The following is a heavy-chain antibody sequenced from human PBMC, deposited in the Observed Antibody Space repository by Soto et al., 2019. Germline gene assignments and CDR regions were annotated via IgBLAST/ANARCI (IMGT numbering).Heavy chain of an antibody. CDR3: ARAKIVVVPAAIVPFDP. D-gene: IGHD2-2*01. CDR1: GFTFSSYS. V-gene: IGHV3-21*01. Sequence: GGSLRLSCAASGFTFSSYSMNWVRQAPGKGLEWVSSISSSSSYIYYADSVKGRFTISRDNAKNSLYLQMNSLRAEDTAVYYCARAKIVVVPAAIVPFDPWGQGTLVTVSS. CDR2: ISSSSSYI. J-gene: IGHJ5*02.